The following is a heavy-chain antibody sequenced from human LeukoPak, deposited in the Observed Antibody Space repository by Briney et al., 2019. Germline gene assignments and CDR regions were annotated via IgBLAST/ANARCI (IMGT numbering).Heavy chain of an antibody. Sequence: GRSLRLSCEASGFVFGDFAMDWVRQVPGKGLEWVSGISWNSGSTAYADSVRGRFTISRNNAKKSLYLQMNSLRAEDTALYYCAKVSYSFGYGVDGYFDYWGQGTLVTVSS. CDR2: ISWNSGST. D-gene: IGHD5-18*01. CDR1: GFVFGDFA. J-gene: IGHJ4*02. CDR3: AKVSYSFGYGVDGYFDY. V-gene: IGHV3-9*01.